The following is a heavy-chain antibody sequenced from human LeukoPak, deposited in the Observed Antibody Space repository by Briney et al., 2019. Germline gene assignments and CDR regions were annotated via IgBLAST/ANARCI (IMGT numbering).Heavy chain of an antibody. V-gene: IGHV3-23*01. J-gene: IGHJ4*02. Sequence: PGGSLRLSCAASGFTFSNYAMSWVRQAPGEGLEWGSSIGGDGSTTTYADSVKGRFTISRDNSKNTLYLQMSSLRADDTALYYCARAYYYPSGSYYLHFDYWGQGTLVTVSS. CDR2: IGGDGSTT. CDR3: ARAYYYPSGSYYLHFDY. D-gene: IGHD3-10*01. CDR1: GFTFSNYA.